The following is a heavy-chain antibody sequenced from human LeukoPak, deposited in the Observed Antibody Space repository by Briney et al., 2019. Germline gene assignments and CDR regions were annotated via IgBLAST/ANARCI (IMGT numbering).Heavy chain of an antibody. Sequence: GESLKISCKGSGYIFTRYWIAWVRQMPGKGLEWMGLIYPDDADTKYSPSFQGQVTISVDKSVSTAYLHWSSLKASDTAMHYCATGNFSPQYYFDYWGQGALVTVSS. CDR3: ATGNFSPQYYFDY. J-gene: IGHJ4*02. V-gene: IGHV5-51*01. D-gene: IGHD3-3*01. CDR1: GYIFTRYW. CDR2: IYPDDADT.